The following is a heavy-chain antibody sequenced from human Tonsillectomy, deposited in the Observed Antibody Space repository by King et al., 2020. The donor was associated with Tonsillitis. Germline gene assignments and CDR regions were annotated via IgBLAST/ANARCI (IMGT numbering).Heavy chain of an antibody. D-gene: IGHD6-25*01. V-gene: IGHV5-51*01. CDR2: IYPGDSDT. CDR3: ARRGVSGGESAEYLHH. CDR1: GYSFTNYW. Sequence: QLVQSGAEVKKPGESLKISCKGSGYSFTNYWIGWVRQMPGKGLEWMGFIYPGDSDTRYSPSFQGQVTISADKSISTAYLEWSSLKASDTAMYYCARRGVSGGESAEYLHHWGQGTLVTVSS. J-gene: IGHJ1*01.